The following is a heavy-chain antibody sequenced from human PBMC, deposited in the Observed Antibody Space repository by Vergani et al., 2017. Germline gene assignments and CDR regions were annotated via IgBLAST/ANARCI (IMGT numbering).Heavy chain of an antibody. Sequence: QVQLVQSGAEVKKPGSSVKVSCKASGGTFSSYAISWVRQAPGQGLEWMGGLIPIFGTANYAQKFQGRVTMNADEATGTAHMELSSLRSEDTAVYYCAGVSYCSSTSCYSVGLPAFDIWGQGTMVTVSS. D-gene: IGHD2-2*01. CDR2: LIPIFGTA. CDR3: AGVSYCSSTSCYSVGLPAFDI. CDR1: GGTFSSYA. V-gene: IGHV1-69*01. J-gene: IGHJ3*02.